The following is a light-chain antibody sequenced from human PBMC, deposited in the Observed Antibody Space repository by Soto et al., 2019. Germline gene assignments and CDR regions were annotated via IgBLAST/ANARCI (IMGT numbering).Light chain of an antibody. Sequence: QSALTQPASVSGSPGQSITISCTGTSSDVGGYDYVSWYQQHPDKAPKLMIYEVSNRPSGVSSRFSGSKSGNMASLTISGLQAEDEADYYCSSYTSSNTLYVFGTGTKLTVL. V-gene: IGLV2-14*01. CDR2: EVS. J-gene: IGLJ1*01. CDR1: SSDVGGYDY. CDR3: SSYTSSNTLYV.